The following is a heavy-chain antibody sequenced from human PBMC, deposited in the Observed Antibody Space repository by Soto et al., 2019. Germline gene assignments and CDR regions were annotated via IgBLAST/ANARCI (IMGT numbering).Heavy chain of an antibody. J-gene: IGHJ3*02. D-gene: IGHD3-10*01. CDR1: GYTFTHYG. Sequence: QVQLVQSGAEVKKPGASVKVSCKASGYTFTHYGISWVRQAPGQGLAWMGWISALNGNTKYVDSLQDRVTMTSATSTNTSYLEVRSLRSDDTAIYYCARVYGSGSYIAFDIWGQGTMVTVSS. CDR2: ISALNGNT. CDR3: ARVYGSGSYIAFDI. V-gene: IGHV1-18*01.